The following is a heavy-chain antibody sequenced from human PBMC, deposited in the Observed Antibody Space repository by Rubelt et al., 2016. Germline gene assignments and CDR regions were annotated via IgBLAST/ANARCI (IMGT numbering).Heavy chain of an antibody. CDR3: ATGLGRVYLYGPLDS. D-gene: IGHD2-2*02. CDR2: GYYSGRT. J-gene: IGHJ4*02. Sequence: QVQLQESGPGLVKPSETLSLTCTVSGGSISSYYWSWIRQPPGKGLEWIGSGYYSGRTSYSPSLKSRAPISVNTSKNHFSPGLTSVTAADTAVYYCATGLGRVYLYGPLDSWGQGTLVTVSS. CDR1: GGSISSYY. V-gene: IGHV4-59*12.